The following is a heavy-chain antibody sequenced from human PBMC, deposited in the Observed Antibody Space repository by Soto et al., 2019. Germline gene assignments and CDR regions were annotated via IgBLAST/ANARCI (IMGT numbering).Heavy chain of an antibody. CDR1: GFTFNSHA. Sequence: QVHLMESGGGVVQPGRSLRLSCAASGFTFNSHAMIWVRQAPGKGLEWVTIISRDGSDKYYAESVKGRFTISRDNSRDTVYLQLDSLRAEDTAIYYCARDPYRGFTTSPRDGMDVWGQGTTVTVSS. CDR3: ARDPYRGFTTSPRDGMDV. D-gene: IGHD2-2*01. CDR2: ISRDGSDK. J-gene: IGHJ6*02. V-gene: IGHV3-30-3*01.